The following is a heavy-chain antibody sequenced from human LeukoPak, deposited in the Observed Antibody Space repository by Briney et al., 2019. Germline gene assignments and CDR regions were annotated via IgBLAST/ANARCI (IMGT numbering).Heavy chain of an antibody. Sequence: SETLSLTCAVYGGSFSGYYWSWIRQPPGKGLEWIGEINHSGSTNYNPSLKSRVTISVDTSKNQFSLKLSSVTAADTAVYYCARSPLLFNGDYSWFDPWGQGTLVTVSS. V-gene: IGHV4-34*01. CDR1: GGSFSGYY. D-gene: IGHD4-17*01. J-gene: IGHJ5*02. CDR2: INHSGST. CDR3: ARSPLLFNGDYSWFDP.